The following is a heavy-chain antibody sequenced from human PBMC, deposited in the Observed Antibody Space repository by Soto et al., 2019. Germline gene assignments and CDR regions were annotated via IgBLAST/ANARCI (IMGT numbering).Heavy chain of an antibody. J-gene: IGHJ4*02. CDR3: ARLSDPGWYFDH. V-gene: IGHV1-69*13. CDR2: TIPILGTA. Sequence: SVKVSCKASGGTFSSFAINWVRQAPGQGPEWMGGTIPILGTANYAQKFQGRVTIIADETTNTASLELTSLRSDDTAVYYCARLSDPGWYFDHWGQGTLVTVSS. CDR1: GGTFSSFA. D-gene: IGHD6-19*01.